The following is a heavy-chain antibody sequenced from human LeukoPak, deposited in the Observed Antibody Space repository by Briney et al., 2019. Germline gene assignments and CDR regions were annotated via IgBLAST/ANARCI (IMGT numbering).Heavy chain of an antibody. CDR2: ISSSSSYI. J-gene: IGHJ4*02. V-gene: IGHV3-21*01. D-gene: IGHD6-6*01. CDR1: GFTFSSYS. Sequence: GGSLRLSCAAYGFTFSSYSMNWVRQAPGKGLEWVSSISSSSSYIYYAGSVKGRFTISRDNAKNSLYLQMNSLRAEDTAVYYCARDSYSSSLSWGQGTLVTVSS. CDR3: ARDSYSSSLS.